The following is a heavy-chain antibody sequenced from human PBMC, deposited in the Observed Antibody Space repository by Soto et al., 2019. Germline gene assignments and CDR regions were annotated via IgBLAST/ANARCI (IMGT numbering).Heavy chain of an antibody. D-gene: IGHD6-19*01. Sequence: ASVKVSFKASGYTFTCYGISWLRQAPGQGLEWMGWISAYNGNTNYAQKLQGRVTMTTDTSTSTAYMELRSLRSDDTAVYYCARSSSVGSSGWYMDYWGQGTLVTVSS. CDR2: ISAYNGNT. CDR3: ARSSSVGSSGWYMDY. J-gene: IGHJ4*02. V-gene: IGHV1-18*04. CDR1: GYTFTCYG.